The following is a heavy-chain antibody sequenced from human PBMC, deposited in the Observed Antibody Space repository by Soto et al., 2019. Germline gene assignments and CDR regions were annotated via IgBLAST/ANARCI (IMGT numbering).Heavy chain of an antibody. D-gene: IGHD2-2*01. CDR1: GASVSSDSYH. CDR3: ATLLVGKGGRGY. CDR2: FSDRGDS. J-gene: IGHJ4*02. Sequence: QVRLQESGPGLLKPSETLSLTCSVSGASVSSDSYHWSWIRQPPGKGLEWIGYFSDRGDSNYNPSLKSRLTISIDTSTNQLSLRLSSVTAADTAVYYCATLLVGKGGRGYWGQGILVTVSS. V-gene: IGHV4-61*01.